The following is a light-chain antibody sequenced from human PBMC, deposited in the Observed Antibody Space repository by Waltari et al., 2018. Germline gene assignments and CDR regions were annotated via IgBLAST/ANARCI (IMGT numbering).Light chain of an antibody. J-gene: IGKJ1*01. V-gene: IGKV2-40*01. Sequence: DIVMTQTPLSLPITPGEPAHIPCRPSQSLLHSNGNTYLHWYLQKPGQSPQLLIYGGSNRASGVPDRFSGSGSGTDFTLKISKVEAEDVGVYYCVQAIAFPWTFGQGTKVEIK. CDR1: QSLLHSNGNTY. CDR2: GGS. CDR3: VQAIAFPWT.